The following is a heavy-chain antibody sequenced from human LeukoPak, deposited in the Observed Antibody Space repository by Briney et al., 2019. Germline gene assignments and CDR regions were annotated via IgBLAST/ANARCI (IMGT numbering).Heavy chain of an antibody. V-gene: IGHV4-4*07. CDR2: IYTSGST. J-gene: IGHJ5*02. D-gene: IGHD1-26*01. CDR3: ARDLKTVGATAIGWFDP. Sequence: SETLSLTCTVSGGSISSYYWSWIRQPAGKGLEWIGRIYTSGSTNYNPSLKSRVTMSVDTSKNQFSLKLSSVTAADTAVYYCARDLKTVGATAIGWFDPWGQGTLVTTSS. CDR1: GGSISSYY.